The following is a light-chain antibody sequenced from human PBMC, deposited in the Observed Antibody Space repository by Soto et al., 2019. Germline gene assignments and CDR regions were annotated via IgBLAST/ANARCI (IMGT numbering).Light chain of an antibody. J-gene: IGKJ4*01. CDR1: QSVSTY. V-gene: IGKV3-11*01. CDR3: QQRSNWPLT. CDR2: DAS. Sequence: EIVLTQSPATLCLSPGEIATLSCRASQSVSTYLAWYQQKPGQAPRLLIYDASNRAAGIPARFSGSGSGTDFTLTISSLEPEDFAVYYCQQRSNWPLTFGGGTKVEIK.